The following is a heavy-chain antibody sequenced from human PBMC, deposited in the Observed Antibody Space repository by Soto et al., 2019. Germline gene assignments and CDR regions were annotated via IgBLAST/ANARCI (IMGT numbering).Heavy chain of an antibody. D-gene: IGHD3-10*01. CDR3: AGLIWFGESFWWFDP. V-gene: IGHV4-39*01. CDR2: FYHSGST. Sequence: PSETLSLTCTVSGGSINSGPYSWGWIRQPPGKGLEWIGTFYHSGSTHHNQSLESQVTISVDASKNQFSLKVRSVTAADTAVFYCAGLIWFGESFWWFDPWGRGSQVTVSS. CDR1: GGSINSGPYS. J-gene: IGHJ5*02.